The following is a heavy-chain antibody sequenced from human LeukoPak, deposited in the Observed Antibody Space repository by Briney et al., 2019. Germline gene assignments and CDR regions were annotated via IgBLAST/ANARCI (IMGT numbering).Heavy chain of an antibody. CDR2: ISAYNGNT. V-gene: IGHV1-18*01. D-gene: IGHD3-22*01. Sequence: ASVKVSCKAPGYTFTSYGISWVRQAPGQGLEWMGWISAYNGNTNYAQKLQGRVTMTTDTSTSTAYMELRSLRSDDTAVYYCARDGWDYYDSSGYPLWDYWGQGTLVTVSS. J-gene: IGHJ4*02. CDR1: GYTFTSYG. CDR3: ARDGWDYYDSSGYPLWDY.